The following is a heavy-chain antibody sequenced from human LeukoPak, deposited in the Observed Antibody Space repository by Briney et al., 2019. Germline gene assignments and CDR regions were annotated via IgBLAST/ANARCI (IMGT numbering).Heavy chain of an antibody. CDR2: INWNGADT. CDR1: GFTFDDYG. J-gene: IGHJ4*02. CDR3: ARARYCTTSRCYSEY. Sequence: PGGSLRLSCAASGFTFDDYGMSWVRQAPGKGLEWVSAINWNGADTGYADSVKGRFTISRDNAKNSLYLRMNSLRVEDTALYFCARARYCTTSRCYSEYWGQGTLVTVSS. D-gene: IGHD2-2*01. V-gene: IGHV3-20*04.